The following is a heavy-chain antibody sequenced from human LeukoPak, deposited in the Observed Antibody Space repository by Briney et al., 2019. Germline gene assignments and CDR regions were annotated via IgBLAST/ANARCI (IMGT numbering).Heavy chain of an antibody. Sequence: GGSLRLSCAASGFTFSSYAMSWVRQAPGKGLEWVSAISGSGGSTYYADSVKGRFTISRDNSKNTLYLQMNSLRAEDTAVYYCAAGRTVGYCSGGSCYSLGMDVWGQGTTVTVCS. V-gene: IGHV3-23*01. CDR2: ISGSGGST. CDR1: GFTFSSYA. D-gene: IGHD2-15*01. CDR3: AAGRTVGYCSGGSCYSLGMDV. J-gene: IGHJ6*02.